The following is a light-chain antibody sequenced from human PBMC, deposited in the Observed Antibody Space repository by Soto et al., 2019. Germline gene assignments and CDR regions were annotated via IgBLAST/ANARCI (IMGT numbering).Light chain of an antibody. CDR3: QQYNSWPPT. V-gene: IGKV3-15*01. J-gene: IGKJ1*01. Sequence: EIVMTQSPATLSLSPGEGVTLSCRTSHSVNSHVAWYQQKPGQAPRLLLYGASTRATGIPVRFSGSEFGTEFTLTISSLQSEDFAVYYCQQYNSWPPTFGQGTKVDIK. CDR1: HSVNSH. CDR2: GAS.